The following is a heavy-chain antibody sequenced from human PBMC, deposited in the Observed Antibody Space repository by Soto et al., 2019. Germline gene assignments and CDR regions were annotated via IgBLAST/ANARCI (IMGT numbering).Heavy chain of an antibody. D-gene: IGHD6-13*01. CDR3: ARARGSSSWPDIYFDY. CDR2: IWYDGSNK. Sequence: GGSLRLSCAASGFTFGSYGVHWVRQAPGKGLEWVAVIWYDGSNKYYADSVKGRFTISRDNSKNTLYLQMNSLRAEDTAVYYCARARGSSSWPDIYFDYWGQGTLVTVSS. CDR1: GFTFGSYG. V-gene: IGHV3-33*01. J-gene: IGHJ4*02.